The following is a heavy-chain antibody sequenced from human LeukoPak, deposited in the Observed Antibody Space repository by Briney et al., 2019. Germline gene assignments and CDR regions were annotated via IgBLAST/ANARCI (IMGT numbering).Heavy chain of an antibody. CDR1: GGSISSYY. CDR2: MYYSGRA. D-gene: IGHD3-10*01. CDR3: ARLLWFGDYYYMDV. V-gene: IGHV4-59*01. J-gene: IGHJ6*03. Sequence: SETLSLTCTVSGGSISSYYWSWIRQPPGKGLEWIGYMYYSGRANYNPSLRRRVTISVDMSKNQFSLKLSSVTAADTAVYYCARLLWFGDYYYMDVWGKGTTVTISS.